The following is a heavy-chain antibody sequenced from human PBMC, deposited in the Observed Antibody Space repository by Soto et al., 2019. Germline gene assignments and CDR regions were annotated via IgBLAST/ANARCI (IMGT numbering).Heavy chain of an antibody. CDR2: INPNSGGT. CDR3: ARDTGQLGVHAPSDY. J-gene: IGHJ4*02. V-gene: IGHV1-2*04. Sequence: GASVKVSCKASGYTFTGYYMHWVRQAPGQGLEWMGWINPNSGGTNYAQKFQGWVTMTRDTSISTAYMELSRLRSDDTAVYYCARDTGQLGVHAPSDYWGQGTLVTVSS. D-gene: IGHD6-6*01. CDR1: GYTFTGYY.